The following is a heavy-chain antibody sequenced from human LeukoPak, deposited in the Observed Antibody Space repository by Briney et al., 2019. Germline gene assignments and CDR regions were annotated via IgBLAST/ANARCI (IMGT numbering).Heavy chain of an antibody. J-gene: IGHJ5*02. CDR1: GFTFSSYA. Sequence: PGGSLRLSCAASGFTFSSYAMSWVRQAPAKGLEWVAAISGSGGSTYYADSVKGRFTISRDNSKNTLYLQMNSLRAEDTAVYYCAKGANDFWSGYFGAFWFDPWGQGTLVTVSS. D-gene: IGHD3-3*01. V-gene: IGHV3-23*01. CDR3: AKGANDFWSGYFGAFWFDP. CDR2: ISGSGGST.